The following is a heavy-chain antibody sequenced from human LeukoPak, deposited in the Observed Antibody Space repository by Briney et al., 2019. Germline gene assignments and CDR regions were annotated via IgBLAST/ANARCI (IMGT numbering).Heavy chain of an antibody. CDR2: MNPNSGNT. V-gene: IGHV1-8*01. Sequence: GASVKVSCKAPGYTFTSYDINWVRQATGQGLEWMGWMNPNSGNTGYAQKFQGRVTMTRNTSISTAYMELSSLRSEDTAVYYCARAKSYDFWSGNWFDPWGQGTLVTVSS. CDR3: ARAKSYDFWSGNWFDP. CDR1: GYTFTSYD. D-gene: IGHD3-3*01. J-gene: IGHJ5*02.